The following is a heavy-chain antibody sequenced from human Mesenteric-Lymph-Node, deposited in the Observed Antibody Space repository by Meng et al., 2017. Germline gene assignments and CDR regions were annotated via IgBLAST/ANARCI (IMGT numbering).Heavy chain of an antibody. CDR3: ARETGFYGSGSFSYNWLDP. Sequence: SETLSLTCTVSGGSLYHYYLTWIRQPPGKGLEWMGNIYDNGDTNYNPSVKSRLTISLDTSKRQFSLKLTSVTPADTAVYYCARETGFYGSGSFSYNWLDPWGQGTLVTVSS. V-gene: IGHV4-59*01. CDR1: GGSLYHYY. D-gene: IGHD3-10*01. J-gene: IGHJ5*02. CDR2: IYDNGDT.